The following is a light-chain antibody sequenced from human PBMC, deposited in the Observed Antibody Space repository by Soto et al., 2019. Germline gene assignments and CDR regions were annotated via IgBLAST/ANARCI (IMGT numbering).Light chain of an antibody. CDR3: QAHDTSLSGYV. CDR1: SSNIGAGYD. V-gene: IGLV1-40*01. Sequence: QSVLTQPPSVSGAPGQRVTISCTGISSNIGAGYDVHWYQQLPGTAPKLLIYGNTNRPSGVPDRFSGSKSGTSASLAITGLQAEDEADYYCQAHDTSLSGYVFGTGTKVTVL. J-gene: IGLJ1*01. CDR2: GNT.